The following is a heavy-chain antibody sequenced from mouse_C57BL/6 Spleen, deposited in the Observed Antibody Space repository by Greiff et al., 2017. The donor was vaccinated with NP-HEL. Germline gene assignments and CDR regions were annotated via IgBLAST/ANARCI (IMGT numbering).Heavy chain of an antibody. CDR2: INPYNGGT. Sequence: VQLQQSGPVLVKPGASVKMSCKASGYTFTDYYMNWVKQSHGKSLEWIGVINPYNGGTSYNQKFKGKATLTVDKSSSTAYMELNSLTSEDSAVYYCARGIITTVVATGFDYWGQGTTLTVSS. CDR1: GYTFTDYY. J-gene: IGHJ2*01. CDR3: ARGIITTVVATGFDY. V-gene: IGHV1-19*01. D-gene: IGHD1-1*01.